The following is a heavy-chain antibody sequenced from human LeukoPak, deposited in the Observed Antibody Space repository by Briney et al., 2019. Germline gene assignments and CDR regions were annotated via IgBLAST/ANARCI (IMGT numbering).Heavy chain of an antibody. CDR3: ARDSGSYGY. D-gene: IGHD1-26*01. J-gene: IGHJ4*02. CDR1: GGSISSSSYY. CDR2: IYYSGST. Sequence: PSETLSLTCTVSGGSISSSSYYWGWIRQPPGKGLEWIGGIYYSGSTYYNPSLKSRVTISVDTSKNQFSLKLSSVTAADTAVYYCARDSGSYGYWGQGTLVTVSS. V-gene: IGHV4-39*07.